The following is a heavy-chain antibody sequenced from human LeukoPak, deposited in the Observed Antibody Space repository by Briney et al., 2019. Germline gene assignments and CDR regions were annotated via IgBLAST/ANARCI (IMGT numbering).Heavy chain of an antibody. CDR1: GFTFNDYP. J-gene: IGHJ4*02. CDR2: ISRDGSVT. CDR3: ATGSQPGTTFDY. Sequence: SGGSLRLSCAASGFTFNDYPMHWVRQAPGKGLEWVSLISRDGSVTYYADSVKGRFTISRDNSKISLYLQMNSLRLEDTALYYCATGSQPGTTFDYWGQGTLVTASS. D-gene: IGHD1-14*01. V-gene: IGHV3-43*02.